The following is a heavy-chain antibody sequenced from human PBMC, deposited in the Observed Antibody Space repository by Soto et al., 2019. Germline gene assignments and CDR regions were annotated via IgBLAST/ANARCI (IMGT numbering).Heavy chain of an antibody. J-gene: IGHJ6*02. V-gene: IGHV4-31*03. Sequence: PSETLSLTCTVSGGSISSGGYYWSWIRQHPGKGLEWIGYIYYSGSTYYNPSLKSRVTISVDTSKNQFSLKLSSVTAADTAVYYCARAYSSSPTYYYYGMDVWGQRTTVTVSS. CDR1: GGSISSGGYY. CDR3: ARAYSSSPTYYYYGMDV. D-gene: IGHD6-6*01. CDR2: IYYSGST.